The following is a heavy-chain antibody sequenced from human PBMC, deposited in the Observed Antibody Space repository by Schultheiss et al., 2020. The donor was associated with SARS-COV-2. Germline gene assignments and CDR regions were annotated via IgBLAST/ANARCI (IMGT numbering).Heavy chain of an antibody. CDR1: GDSVISGTYY. CDR3: IGSGWYDEYFQH. Sequence: SETLSLTCTVSGDSVISGTYYWSWIRQPPVKGLEWIGEIYHSGSTNYNPSLKSRVTISVDTSKNQFSLKLSSVTAADTAVYYCIGSGWYDEYFQHWGQGTLVTVSS. V-gene: IGHV4-61*01. D-gene: IGHD6-19*01. CDR2: IYHSGST. J-gene: IGHJ1*01.